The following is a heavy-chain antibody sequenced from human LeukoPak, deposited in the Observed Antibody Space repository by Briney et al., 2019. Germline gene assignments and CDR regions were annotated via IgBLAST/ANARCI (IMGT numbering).Heavy chain of an antibody. CDR2: IYSGGST. Sequence: PGGSLRLSCAASGFTVSSNYMSWVRQAPGKGLEWVSVIYSGGSTYYADSVKGRFTISRDNSKNTLYLQMNSLRAEDTAVYYCARTPNRYYAALGSDYYFDYWGQGTLVTVSS. V-gene: IGHV3-66*01. CDR1: GFTVSSNY. CDR3: ARTPNRYYAALGSDYYFDY. D-gene: IGHD2/OR15-2a*01. J-gene: IGHJ4*02.